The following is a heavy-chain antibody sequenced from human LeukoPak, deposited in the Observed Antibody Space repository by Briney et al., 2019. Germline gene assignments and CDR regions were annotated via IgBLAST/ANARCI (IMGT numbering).Heavy chain of an antibody. CDR1: GFTFSSYW. D-gene: IGHD3-10*01. J-gene: IGHJ4*02. CDR2: IKQDGSEK. V-gene: IGHV3-7*01. Sequence: TGGSLRLSCAASGFTFSSYWMSWVRQAPGKGLEWVANIKQDGSEKYYVDSVKGRFTISRDNAKNSLYLQMNSLRAEDTAVYYCARDLGILWFGELSLDYWGQGTLVTVSP. CDR3: ARDLGILWFGELSLDY.